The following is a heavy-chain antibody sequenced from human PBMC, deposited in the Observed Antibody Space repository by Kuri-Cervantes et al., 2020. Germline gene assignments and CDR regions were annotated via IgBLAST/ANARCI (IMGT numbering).Heavy chain of an antibody. D-gene: IGHD3-22*01. J-gene: IGHJ4*02. V-gene: IGHV1-8*01. CDR1: GYTFTSYD. CDR3: ARDRGYYDRSGYLGDEFDY. CDR2: MNPNSGNT. Sequence: ASVKVSYKASGYTFTSYDINWVRQATGQGLEWMGWMNPNSGNTGYAQKLQGRVTMIRNTSISTDYMDLRRLRSEETAVYYCARDRGYYDRSGYLGDEFDYWGQGTLVTVSS.